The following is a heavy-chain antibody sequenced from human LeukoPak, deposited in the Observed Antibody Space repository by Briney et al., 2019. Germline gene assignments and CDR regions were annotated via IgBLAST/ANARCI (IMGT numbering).Heavy chain of an antibody. CDR3: AKVGRGYSYGCFDY. CDR2: IWYDGSNK. Sequence: GALRLSCAASGFTFSSYCMHWVRQAPGKGLEWVAVIWYDGSNKYYADSVKGRFTISRDNSKNTLYLQMNSLRAEDTAVYYCAKVGRGYSYGCFDYWGQGTLVTVSS. V-gene: IGHV3-33*06. D-gene: IGHD5-18*01. CDR1: GFTFSSYC. J-gene: IGHJ4*02.